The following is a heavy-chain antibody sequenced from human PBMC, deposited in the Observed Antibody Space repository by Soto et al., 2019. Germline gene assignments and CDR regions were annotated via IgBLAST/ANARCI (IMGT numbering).Heavy chain of an antibody. Sequence: QVQLVQSGAEVKKPGASVKVSCKPSGYIFTSYDINWVRQAPGQGLEWMGWISAYNGNTNYAQKFQERVTMTTDTSASTAFVEVMSLRSDDTAIYYCARGWSSYSPFDFWGQGTLVTVSS. CDR1: GYIFTSYD. D-gene: IGHD3-10*01. CDR2: ISAYNGNT. J-gene: IGHJ4*02. CDR3: ARGWSSYSPFDF. V-gene: IGHV1-18*01.